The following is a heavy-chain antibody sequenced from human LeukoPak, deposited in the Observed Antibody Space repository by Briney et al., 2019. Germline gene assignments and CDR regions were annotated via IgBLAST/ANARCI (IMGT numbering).Heavy chain of an antibody. D-gene: IGHD3-22*01. CDR3: AKGSYYDSSGSFYFDY. CDR2: ISGSGDNT. Sequence: ASLKVSCKASGGTFSSYAMSWVRQAPGKGLEWVSGISGSGDNTYYADSVKGRFTISRDNSKNTLYVQVNSLGTEDTAAYYCAKGSYYDSSGSFYFDYWGQGTLVTVSS. J-gene: IGHJ4*02. V-gene: IGHV3-23*01. CDR1: GGTFSSYA.